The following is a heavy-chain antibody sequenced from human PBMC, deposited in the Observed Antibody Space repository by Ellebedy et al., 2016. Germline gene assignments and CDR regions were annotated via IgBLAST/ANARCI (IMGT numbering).Heavy chain of an antibody. CDR2: INHRGDGT. D-gene: IGHD1-14*01. V-gene: IGHV3-23*01. CDR3: AKETFYLDPGNNPPIDH. CDR1: GFPFSTYA. Sequence: GGSLRLSCAASGFPFSTYAMTWVRQAPGKGLEWVSGINHRGDGTYYAGSVKGRFTISRDNSKNTLYLQMNSLRADDTGRYYCAKETFYLDPGNNPPIDHWGQGIWVTVS. J-gene: IGHJ4*02.